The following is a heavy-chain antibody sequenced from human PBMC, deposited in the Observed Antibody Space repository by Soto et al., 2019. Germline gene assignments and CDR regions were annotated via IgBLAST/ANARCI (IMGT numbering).Heavy chain of an antibody. D-gene: IGHD3-16*02. CDR3: ARVIGGLYYFDY. CDR1: GYTFTSYA. V-gene: IGHV1-3*01. CDR2: INAGNGNR. Sequence: QVQLVQSGAEVKKPGASVKVSCKASGYTFTSYAMHWVRQAPGQRLEWMGWINAGNGNRKYSQKFQGRVTITRDTSASTAYMELSSLRPEDTAVYYCARVIGGLYYFDYWGQGTLVTVSS. J-gene: IGHJ4*02.